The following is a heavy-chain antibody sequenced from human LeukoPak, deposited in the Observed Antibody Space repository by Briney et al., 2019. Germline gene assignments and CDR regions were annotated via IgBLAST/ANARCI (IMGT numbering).Heavy chain of an antibody. CDR2: IKHDGTDK. D-gene: IGHD3-22*01. Sequence: GGSLRLSCAASGFTFSSYWMTWVRQAPGKGLEWVANIKHDGTDKNYVNSVKGRFTISRDSAKNSLYLQMNSLRAEDTAVYYCARGLHLLPRSTLDYWGQGTLVTVSS. CDR1: GFTFSSYW. J-gene: IGHJ4*02. V-gene: IGHV3-7*01. CDR3: ARGLHLLPRSTLDY.